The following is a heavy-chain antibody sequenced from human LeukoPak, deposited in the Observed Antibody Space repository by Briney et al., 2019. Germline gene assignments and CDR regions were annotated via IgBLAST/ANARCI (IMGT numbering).Heavy chain of an antibody. CDR3: ASKSTDHGELRFDY. CDR1: GDSTNTYF. D-gene: IGHD4-17*01. J-gene: IGHJ4*02. CDR2: IYYTGTT. Sequence: SETLSLTCTISGDSTNTYFWSWIRQPPGKGLEWIGYIYYTGTTNYNPSLKSRVTISVDTSKNQFSLKMSSVTAADTGVYYCASKSTDHGELRFDYWGQGTLVTVSS. V-gene: IGHV4-59*01.